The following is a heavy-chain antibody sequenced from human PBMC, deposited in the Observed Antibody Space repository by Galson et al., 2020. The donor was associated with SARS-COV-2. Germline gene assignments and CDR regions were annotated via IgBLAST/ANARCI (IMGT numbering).Heavy chain of an antibody. D-gene: IGHD6-19*01. CDR3: ARDSSGWYGLDWFDP. J-gene: IGHJ5*02. CDR2: IYYSGST. V-gene: IGHV4-39*07. Sequence: SQTLSLTRTVPGDSISSSSYYSGWTRQPPGKGLEWIGSIYYSGSTYYNPSLKSRVTISVDTSKNQFSLKLSSVTAADTAVYYCARDSSGWYGLDWFDPWGQGTLVTVSS. CDR1: GDSISSSSYY.